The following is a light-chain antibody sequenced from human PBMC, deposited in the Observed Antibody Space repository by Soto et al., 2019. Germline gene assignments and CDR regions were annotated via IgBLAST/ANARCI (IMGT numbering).Light chain of an antibody. J-gene: IGKJ1*01. CDR3: QQYNSYSPWT. V-gene: IGKV3-15*01. Sequence: EIAMTQSPATLSVSPGERATLSCRASQSVSSNLAWYQQKPGQAPRLLIYGASTRATGIPARFSGSGSGTEFTLTISSLQPDDFATYYCQQYNSYSPWTFGQGTKVDIK. CDR2: GAS. CDR1: QSVSSN.